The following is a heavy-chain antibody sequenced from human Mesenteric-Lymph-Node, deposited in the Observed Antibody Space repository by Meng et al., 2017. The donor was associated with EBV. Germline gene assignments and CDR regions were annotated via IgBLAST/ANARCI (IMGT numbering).Heavy chain of an antibody. CDR2: TYYMSKWYN. CDR1: GDRVSSNSAA. V-gene: IGHV6-1*01. J-gene: IGHJ4*02. D-gene: IGHD2-2*01. Sequence: VQLEQSGPGLLKPSQTLSPPCYLSGDRVSSNSAAWTWIRQSPLRGLEWLGRTYYMSKWYNDYAVSVKSRISINPDTSKNQFSLQLNSVTPEDTAVYYCARATSGFDSWGQGTLVTVSS. CDR3: ARATSGFDS.